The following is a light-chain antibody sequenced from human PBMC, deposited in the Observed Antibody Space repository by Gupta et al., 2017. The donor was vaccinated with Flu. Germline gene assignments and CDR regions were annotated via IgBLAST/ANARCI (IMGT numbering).Light chain of an antibody. J-gene: IGLJ3*02. Sequence: SSVLTQPPSVSVAPGQTAKIPCGGDNIGTKSVHWYHQKPGQAPVLVVYDDNNRPSGIPERFSGSNSENTATLTISKVEAGDEAEYYCQVWHVSSDHLRVFGGGTKLTVL. CDR2: DDN. CDR1: NIGTKS. V-gene: IGLV3-21*02. CDR3: QVWHVSSDHLRV.